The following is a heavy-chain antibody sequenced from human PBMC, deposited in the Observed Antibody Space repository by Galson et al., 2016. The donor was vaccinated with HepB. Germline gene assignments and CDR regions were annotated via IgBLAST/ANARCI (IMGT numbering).Heavy chain of an antibody. Sequence: SLRLSCAASGFSFRAYVMHWVRQAPGKGLEWVAGIGHDGNKEYFMESAKGRFTVSRDNSKNTLYLQMNTLGVEDTAVYYFARGDPWYSSGWGPDYWGQGTLVSVSS. J-gene: IGHJ4*02. V-gene: IGHV3-33*01. D-gene: IGHD6-19*01. CDR3: ARGDPWYSSGWGPDY. CDR2: IGHDGNKE. CDR1: GFSFRAYV.